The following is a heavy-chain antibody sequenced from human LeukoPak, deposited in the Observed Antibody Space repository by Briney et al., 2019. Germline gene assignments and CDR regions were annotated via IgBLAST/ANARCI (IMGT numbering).Heavy chain of an antibody. CDR2: IYYSGST. CDR1: GGSISSYY. V-gene: IGHV4-59*08. Sequence: PSETLSLTCTVSGGSISSYYWSWIRQPPGKGLEWIGYIYYSGSTYYNPSLKSRVTISVDTSKNQFSLKLSSVTAADTAVYYCARPVPAAIGQVRWFDPWGQGTLVTVSS. CDR3: ARPVPAAIGQVRWFDP. J-gene: IGHJ5*02. D-gene: IGHD2-2*01.